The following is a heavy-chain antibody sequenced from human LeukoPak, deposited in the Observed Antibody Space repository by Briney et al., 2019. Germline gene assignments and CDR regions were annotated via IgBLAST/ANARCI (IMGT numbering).Heavy chain of an antibody. CDR2: ISYDGTNT. Sequence: PGRSLRLSCAASGFTFSSYGMHWVRQAPGKGLEWVAVISYDGTNTYSADSVKGRFTISRDNSKNTLYLQMNSLRAEDTAVYYCAKSTGVETTGGVYHWGQGTLVTVSS. CDR1: GFTFSSYG. D-gene: IGHD4-17*01. J-gene: IGHJ5*02. CDR3: AKSTGVETTGGVYH. V-gene: IGHV3-30*18.